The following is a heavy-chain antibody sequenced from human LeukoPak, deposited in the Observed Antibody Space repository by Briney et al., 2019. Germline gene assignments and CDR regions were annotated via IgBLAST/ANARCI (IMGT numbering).Heavy chain of an antibody. J-gene: IGHJ5*02. D-gene: IGHD4-17*01. V-gene: IGHV4-34*01. Sequence: PSETLSLTCAVYGGSFSGDYWSWIRQPPGEGLGWSGEINHSGSTNYNPSLKSRVTISVDTSKNQFSLKLSSVTAADTAVYYCARGYGDYLDNWFDPWGQGTLVTVSS. CDR2: INHSGST. CDR1: GGSFSGDY. CDR3: ARGYGDYLDNWFDP.